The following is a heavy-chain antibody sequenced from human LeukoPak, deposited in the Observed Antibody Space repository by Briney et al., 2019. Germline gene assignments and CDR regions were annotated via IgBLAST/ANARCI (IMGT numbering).Heavy chain of an antibody. CDR2: ISAYNGNT. CDR3: ARATTVTKVAAWRNWFDP. D-gene: IGHD4-17*01. Sequence: ASVKVSCKASGYTFTSYGISWVRQAPGQGLEWMGWISAYNGNTNYAQKLQGRVTMTTDTSTSTAYMELSSLRSEDTAVYYCARATTVTKVAAWRNWFDPWGQGTLVTVSS. CDR1: GYTFTSYG. V-gene: IGHV1-18*01. J-gene: IGHJ5*02.